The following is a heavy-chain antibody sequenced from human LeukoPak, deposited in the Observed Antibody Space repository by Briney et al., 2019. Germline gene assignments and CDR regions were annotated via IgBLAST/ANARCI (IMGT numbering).Heavy chain of an antibody. Sequence: PGGSLRLSCAASGFTFSSYSMNWVRQAPGKGLEWVSSISSSSSYIYYADSVKGRFTISRDNAKNSLYLQMNSLRAEDTAVYYCAREVQQQLVGWAFDIWGQGTMVTVSS. CDR3: AREVQQQLVGWAFDI. CDR1: GFTFSSYS. J-gene: IGHJ3*02. CDR2: ISSSSSYI. V-gene: IGHV3-21*01. D-gene: IGHD6-13*01.